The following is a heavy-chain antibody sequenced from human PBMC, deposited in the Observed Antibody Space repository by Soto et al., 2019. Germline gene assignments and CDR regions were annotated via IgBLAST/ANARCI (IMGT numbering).Heavy chain of an antibody. V-gene: IGHV1-2*04. CDR1: GYTFTGYY. D-gene: IGHD2-2*01. CDR2: INPNSGGT. Sequence: GASVKVSCKASGYTFTGYYMHWVRQAPGQGLEWMGWINPNSGGTNYAQKFQGWVTMTRDTSISTAYMELSRLRSDDTAVYYCARGDIVVVPAALNWFDPWGQGTLVTVSS. J-gene: IGHJ5*02. CDR3: ARGDIVVVPAALNWFDP.